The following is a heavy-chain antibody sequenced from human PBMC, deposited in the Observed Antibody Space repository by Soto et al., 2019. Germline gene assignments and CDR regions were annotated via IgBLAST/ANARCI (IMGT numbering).Heavy chain of an antibody. CDR1: GFMFSSAW. J-gene: IGHJ4*02. Sequence: EVQVVESGGDLVKPGGSLRLSCVTSGFMFSSAWMNWVRQAPGKGLEWVGRIKSKRDGGARDYAEPVKGRFSISRDDSKNTVLLQMNSLSAEATAVYYCVEGWNDFWGQGTLVTVSS. CDR2: IKSKRDGGAR. V-gene: IGHV3-15*01. D-gene: IGHD1-1*01. CDR3: VEGWNDF.